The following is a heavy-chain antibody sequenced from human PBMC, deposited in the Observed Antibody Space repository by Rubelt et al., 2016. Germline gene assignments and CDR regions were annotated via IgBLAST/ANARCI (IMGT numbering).Heavy chain of an antibody. CDR3: AREKCSSTSCYRIDAFDI. V-gene: IGHV3-48*04. Sequence: QAPGKGLEWVSYISSSSSTIYYADSVKGRFTISRDNAKNSLYLQMNSLRAEDTAVYYCAREKCSSTSCYRIDAFDIWGQGTMVTVSS. CDR2: ISSSSSTI. J-gene: IGHJ3*02. D-gene: IGHD2-2*02.